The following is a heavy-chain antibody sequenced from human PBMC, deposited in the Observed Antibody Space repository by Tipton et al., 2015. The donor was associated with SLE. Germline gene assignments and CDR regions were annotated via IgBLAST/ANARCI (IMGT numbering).Heavy chain of an antibody. D-gene: IGHD3-22*01. CDR3: ARVKDYYDSSGYSGRAFDI. V-gene: IGHV1-8*01. CDR1: GYTFTSYD. J-gene: IGHJ3*02. Sequence: QVQLVQSGAEVKKPGASVKVSCKASGYTFTSYDINWVRQATEQGLEWMGWMNPNNGNTGYAQKFQGRVTMTRNTSISTAYMELSSLRSEDTAVYYCARVKDYYDSSGYSGRAFDIWGQGTMVTVSS. CDR2: MNPNNGNT.